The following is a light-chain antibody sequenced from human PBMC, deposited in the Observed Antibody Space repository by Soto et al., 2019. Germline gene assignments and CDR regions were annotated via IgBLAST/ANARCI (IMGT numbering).Light chain of an antibody. CDR3: QVRDVWPS. Sequence: IVLTQSPVTLALSPGESAVLSCRASQSVSTSLAWYQHKPGQAPRLFIFDSSKRAPGIPARFTGSGSGTDFTLNISSLEHEDIAVYYCQVRDVWPSFGQGTKVEIK. CDR1: QSVSTS. CDR2: DSS. J-gene: IGKJ1*01. V-gene: IGKV3-11*01.